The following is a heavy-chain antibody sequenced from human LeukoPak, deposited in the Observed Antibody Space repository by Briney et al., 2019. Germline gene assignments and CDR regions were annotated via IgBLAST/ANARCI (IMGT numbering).Heavy chain of an antibody. J-gene: IGHJ4*02. CDR2: IYYSGST. D-gene: IGHD3-22*01. Sequence: KPSETLSLTCSVSGGSVSSGSYYWSWIRQPPGKGLEWIGYIYYSGSTNYNPSLKSRVTISVDTSKNQFSLKLSSVTAADTAVYYCARGYYDSSGYYLGFDYWGQGTLVTVSS. CDR3: ARGYYDSSGYYLGFDY. CDR1: GGSVSSGSYY. V-gene: IGHV4-61*01.